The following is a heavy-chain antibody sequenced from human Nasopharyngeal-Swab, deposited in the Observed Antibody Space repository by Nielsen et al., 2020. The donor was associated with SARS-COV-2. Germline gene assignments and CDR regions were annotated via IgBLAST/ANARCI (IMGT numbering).Heavy chain of an antibody. D-gene: IGHD3-22*01. CDR3: KRDYYDRSSYVGLVDY. V-gene: IGHV3-49*01. CDR1: GFTFGDYA. CDR2: IRSKTYGGAP. J-gene: IGHJ4*02. Sequence: GESLKISCTTSGFTFGDYAMSWFRQAPGKGLEWVGFIRSKTYGGAPEYAASVKGRFTIPRDGAESIAYLQMNSLETEDTGVYYCKRDYYDRSSYVGLVDYWGQGTLVTVSS.